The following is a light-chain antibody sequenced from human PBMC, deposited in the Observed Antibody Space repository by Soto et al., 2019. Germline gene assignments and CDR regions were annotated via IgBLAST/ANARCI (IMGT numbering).Light chain of an antibody. CDR1: QSVSSSF. Sequence: EIVLTQSPGTLSLSPGERATLSCRASQSVSSSFVAWFKQKAGQAPRLLIYGTSSRATGIPDRFSGSGSGTEFTLTINRLEPEDFAMYFCQQYGSSPWTFGQGIKVDIK. CDR3: QQYGSSPWT. CDR2: GTS. J-gene: IGKJ1*01. V-gene: IGKV3-20*01.